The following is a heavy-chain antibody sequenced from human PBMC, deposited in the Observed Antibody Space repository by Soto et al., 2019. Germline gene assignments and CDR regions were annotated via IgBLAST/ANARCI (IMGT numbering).Heavy chain of an antibody. Sequence: GGSLRLSCVASGFGFSSSAMNWVRQAPGKGLEWISVISGSGGATYFADSVKGRFTISRDNSKNTLYLQMNSLRAEDTAVYYCAKATLRVVHPLVFDHWGQGSLVTVSS. V-gene: IGHV3-23*01. D-gene: IGHD3-3*01. CDR2: ISGSGGAT. CDR1: GFGFSSSA. CDR3: AKATLRVVHPLVFDH. J-gene: IGHJ4*02.